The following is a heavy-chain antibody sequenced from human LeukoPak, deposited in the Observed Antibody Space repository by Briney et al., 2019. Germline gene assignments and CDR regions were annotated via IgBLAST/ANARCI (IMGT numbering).Heavy chain of an antibody. D-gene: IGHD1-26*01. CDR1: GFTFSSYA. CDR3: AKGRNQWELLPEFDC. Sequence: GGSLRLSCAASGFTFSSYAMSWVRQAPGKGLEWVSAISGSGGSTYYADSAKGRFTISRDNSKNTLYLQMNSLRAEDTAVYYCAKGRNQWELLPEFDCWGQGTLVTVSS. CDR2: ISGSGGST. V-gene: IGHV3-23*01. J-gene: IGHJ4*02.